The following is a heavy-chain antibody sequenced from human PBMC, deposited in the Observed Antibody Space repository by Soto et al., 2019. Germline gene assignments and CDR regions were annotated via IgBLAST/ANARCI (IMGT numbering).Heavy chain of an antibody. Sequence: HEHLVQSGAEVKRPGASLKVSCKAPGYSFTGYYIHWVRQAPGQGLEWMGWINPDSGATNYAQNFQGRVTLTSDTSISTASMDLTSLTSYDTAVYYCARGDYGTGGYPFPYFDYWGQGTLVIVSS. D-gene: IGHD2-8*02. J-gene: IGHJ4*02. CDR1: GYSFTGYY. CDR3: ARGDYGTGGYPFPYFDY. V-gene: IGHV1-2*02. CDR2: INPDSGAT.